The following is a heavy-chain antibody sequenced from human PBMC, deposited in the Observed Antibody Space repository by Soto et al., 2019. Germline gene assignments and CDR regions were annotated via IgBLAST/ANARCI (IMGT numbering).Heavy chain of an antibody. CDR3: ARATYDFWSGYSDY. CDR1: GFTFSSYW. Sequence: GGSLRLSCAASGFTFSSYWMSWVRQAPGKGLEWVANIKQDGSEKYYVDSVKGRFTISRDNAKNSLYLQMNSLRAEDTAVYYCARATYDFWSGYSDYWGQGTLVTVSS. D-gene: IGHD3-3*01. V-gene: IGHV3-7*04. J-gene: IGHJ4*02. CDR2: IKQDGSEK.